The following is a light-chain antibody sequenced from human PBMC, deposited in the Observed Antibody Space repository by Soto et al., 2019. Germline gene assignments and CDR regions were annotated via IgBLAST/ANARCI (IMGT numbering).Light chain of an antibody. CDR1: QSVSSY. Sequence: EIVLTQSPATLSLSPGERATLSCRASQSVSSYLAWYQQKPGQAPRLLIYDASNRATGIADRFSGGGSGTDFTLTISRLEPEDFALYYCQQYGSSRWTFGQGTKVDIK. J-gene: IGKJ1*01. CDR3: QQYGSSRWT. CDR2: DAS. V-gene: IGKV3-20*01.